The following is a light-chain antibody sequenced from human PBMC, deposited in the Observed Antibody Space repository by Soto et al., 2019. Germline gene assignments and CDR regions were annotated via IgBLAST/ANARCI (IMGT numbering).Light chain of an antibody. CDR2: KAS. J-gene: IGKJ1*01. CDR3: QQYNSYSRT. Sequence: EIQMTQSPSTLSASVGDRVTITCRASQSISSWLAWYQQKPGKAPKLLIYKASSLESGVPSRFSGSGSGTEFTLTISSLQPDDFATYYCQQYNSYSRTFGQGTKVAIK. CDR1: QSISSW. V-gene: IGKV1-5*03.